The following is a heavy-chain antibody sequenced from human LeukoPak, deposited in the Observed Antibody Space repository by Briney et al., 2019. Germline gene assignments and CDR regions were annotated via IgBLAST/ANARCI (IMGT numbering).Heavy chain of an antibody. CDR1: GGSFSGYY. V-gene: IGHV4-34*01. D-gene: IGHD2-2*02. CDR2: INHSGST. J-gene: IGHJ4*02. Sequence: SETLSLTCAVYGGSFSGYYWSWIRQPPGKGLEWIGEINHSGSTNYNPSLKSRVTISVDTSKNQFSLKLSSVTAADTAVYYCASRYCSSTSCHNTSFDNWGQGTLVTVSS. CDR3: ASRYCSSTSCHNTSFDN.